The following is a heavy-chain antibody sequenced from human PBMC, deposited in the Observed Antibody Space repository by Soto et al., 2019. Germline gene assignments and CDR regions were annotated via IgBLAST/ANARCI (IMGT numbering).Heavy chain of an antibody. CDR2: IWYDGNNK. D-gene: IGHD6-13*01. CDR3: ARDARIAAAGSGNWFDP. CDR1: GFTFSSYG. Sequence: GGSLRLSCAASGFTFSSYGMHWVRQAPGKGLEWVAVIWYDGNNKYYADSVKGRFTISRDNSKNTLYLQMNSLRAEDTAVYYCARDARIAAAGSGNWFDPWGQGTLVTVSS. J-gene: IGHJ5*02. V-gene: IGHV3-33*01.